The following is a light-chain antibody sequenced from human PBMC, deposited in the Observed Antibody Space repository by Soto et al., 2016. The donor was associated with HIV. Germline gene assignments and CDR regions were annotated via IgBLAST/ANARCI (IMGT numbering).Light chain of an antibody. J-gene: IGKJ2*01. CDR3: QHLGT. CDR2: KVS. V-gene: IGKV1-5*03. CDR1: QSVSNW. Sequence: DIQLTQSPSTLSAFIGDRVTITCRASQSVSNWLAWYQQKPGKAPKLLIYKVSNLENGVPSRFSGGGSGTEFSLTINGPQPEDLATYYCQHLGTFAQGT.